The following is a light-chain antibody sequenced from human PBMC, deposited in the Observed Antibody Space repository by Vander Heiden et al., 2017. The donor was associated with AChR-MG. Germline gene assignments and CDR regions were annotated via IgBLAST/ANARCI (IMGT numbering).Light chain of an antibody. Sequence: DIQMTQSPSSLSASVGDRVTITCRASQSISSYLNWYQQKPGKAPKLLIYAASSLQSGVPSRFSGSGSGTDFTLTISSLQPEDFATYYCQQSYSTPQFGPGTKVDIQ. CDR3: QQSYSTPQ. V-gene: IGKV1-39*01. CDR1: QSISSY. J-gene: IGKJ3*01. CDR2: AAS.